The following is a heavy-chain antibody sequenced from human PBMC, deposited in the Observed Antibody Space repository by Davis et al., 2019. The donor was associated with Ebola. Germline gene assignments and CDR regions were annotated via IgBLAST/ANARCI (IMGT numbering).Heavy chain of an antibody. D-gene: IGHD6-13*01. V-gene: IGHV1-69*04. CDR2: IIPFLGIA. CDR3: AKSHSSSWYGYYYYGMDV. Sequence: SVKVSCKASGGTFSSYAISLVRHAPGQGLEWMGRIIPFLGIANYAQKFQGRVTMTRNTSISTAYMELSSLRSEDTAVYYCAKSHSSSWYGYYYYGMDVWGQGTTVTVSS. CDR1: GGTFSSYA. J-gene: IGHJ6*02.